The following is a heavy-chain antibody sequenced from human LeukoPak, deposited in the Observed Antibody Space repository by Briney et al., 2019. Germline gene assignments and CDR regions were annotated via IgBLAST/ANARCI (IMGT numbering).Heavy chain of an antibody. CDR2: IFPSGGEI. Sequence: PGGSLRLSCAASGFTFSTFAMIWVRQPPGKGLEWVSSIFPSGGEIHYADSVRGRFTISRDNSKSTLSLQMNSLRAEDTAVYYCAKDGGGYSNYWGQGTLVTVSS. CDR1: GFTFSTFA. J-gene: IGHJ4*02. V-gene: IGHV3-23*01. D-gene: IGHD3-22*01. CDR3: AKDGGGYSNY.